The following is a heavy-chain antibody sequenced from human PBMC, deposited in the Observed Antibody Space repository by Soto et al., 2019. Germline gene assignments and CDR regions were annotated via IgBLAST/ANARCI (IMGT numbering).Heavy chain of an antibody. CDR2: IDPSDSYT. CDR1: GYRFTSYW. J-gene: IGHJ6*02. CDR3: ARDPFGYCSSTSCYLYYYGMDV. D-gene: IGHD2-2*01. V-gene: IGHV5-10-1*01. Sequence: PXESLNVSCKCSGYRFTSYWISLVRQMPGKGLEWMGRIDPSDSYTNYSPSFQGHVTISADKSISTAYLQWSSLKASDTAMYYCARDPFGYCSSTSCYLYYYGMDVWGQGTTVTVSS.